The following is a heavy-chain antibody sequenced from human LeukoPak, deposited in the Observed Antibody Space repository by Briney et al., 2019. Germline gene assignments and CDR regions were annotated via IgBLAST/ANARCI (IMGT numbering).Heavy chain of an antibody. V-gene: IGHV1-2*02. CDR3: ARGLAYSSSDAFDI. J-gene: IGHJ3*02. D-gene: IGHD6-19*01. Sequence: ASVKVSCKASGYIFTGYYMHWVRQAPGQGLEWMGWINPNSGGTNYAQKFQGRVTMTRDTSISTAYMELSRLRSDDTAVYYCARGLAYSSSDAFDIWGQGTMVTVSS. CDR2: INPNSGGT. CDR1: GYIFTGYY.